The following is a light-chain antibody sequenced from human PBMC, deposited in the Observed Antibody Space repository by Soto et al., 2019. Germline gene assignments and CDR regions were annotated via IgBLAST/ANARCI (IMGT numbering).Light chain of an antibody. J-gene: IGKJ2*01. CDR2: KVS. V-gene: IGKV2-30*01. CDR3: MQGTHWPYT. CDR1: QTLVYSDGNIY. Sequence: DVVMTQSPLSLPVTLGQPASISCRSSQTLVYSDGNIYLNWFHQRPGQSPRHLISKVSNRDSGVPDRFSGSGSGTDFTLKISRVEAEDVGVYYCMQGTHWPYTFGQGTKLEIK.